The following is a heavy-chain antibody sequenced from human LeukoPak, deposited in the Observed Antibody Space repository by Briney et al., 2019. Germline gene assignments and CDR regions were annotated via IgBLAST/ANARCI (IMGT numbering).Heavy chain of an antibody. CDR3: ARDRRQWLQTYYFDY. V-gene: IGHV4-34*01. D-gene: IGHD5-12*01. CDR2: INHSGST. CDR1: GGSFSGYY. Sequence: SETLSLTCAVYGGSFSGYYWSWIRQPPGKGLEWIWEINHSGSTNYNPSLKSRVTISVDTSKNQFSLKLSSVTAADTAVYYCARDRRQWLQTYYFDYWGQGTLVTVSS. J-gene: IGHJ4*02.